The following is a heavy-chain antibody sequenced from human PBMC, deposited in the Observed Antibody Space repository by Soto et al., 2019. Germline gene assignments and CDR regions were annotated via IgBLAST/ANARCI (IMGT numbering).Heavy chain of an antibody. Sequence: GGSLSLSCEASGFTLRNYAMAWIRQAPGKGLEWVSLISANDVGTYYAESVKTRFTISTDQSRNTVYLQMDSLRADDTAIYYCAKAKNDYNWDNRPPFDYRGQGTLVTVSS. V-gene: IGHV3-23*01. CDR3: AKAKNDYNWDNRPPFDY. CDR2: ISANDVGT. J-gene: IGHJ4*02. CDR1: GFTLRNYA. D-gene: IGHD1-20*01.